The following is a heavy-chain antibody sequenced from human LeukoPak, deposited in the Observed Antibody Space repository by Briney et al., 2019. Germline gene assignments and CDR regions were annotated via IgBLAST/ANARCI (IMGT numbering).Heavy chain of an antibody. CDR2: ISYDGSNK. CDR1: GFTFSSYA. CDR3: ATKFDF. V-gene: IGHV3-30*14. Sequence: GGSLRLSCAASGFTFSSYAMHWVRQAPGKGLEWVAVISYDGSNKYYADSVKGRFTISRDNSKNTLYLQMNSLRAEDTAMYYCATKFDFWGQGALVTVSS. J-gene: IGHJ4*02.